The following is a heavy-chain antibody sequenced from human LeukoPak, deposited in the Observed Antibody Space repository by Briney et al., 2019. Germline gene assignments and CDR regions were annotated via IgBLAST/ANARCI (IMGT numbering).Heavy chain of an antibody. V-gene: IGHV4-34*01. CDR3: ARGRPRAPIMVYASPQFDY. Sequence: PSETLSLTCAVYGGSFSGYYWSWIRQPPGKGLEWIGEINHSGSTNYNPSLKSRVTISVDKSKNHFSLKLSSVTAADTAVYYCARGRPRAPIMVYASPQFDYWGQGTLVTVSS. CDR1: GGSFSGYY. J-gene: IGHJ4*02. D-gene: IGHD2-8*01. CDR2: INHSGST.